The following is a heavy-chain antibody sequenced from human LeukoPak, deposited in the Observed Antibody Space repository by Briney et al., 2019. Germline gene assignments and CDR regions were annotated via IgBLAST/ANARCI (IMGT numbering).Heavy chain of an antibody. CDR1: GGSISSSSYY. Sequence: SETPSLTCTVSGGSISSSSYYWGWIRQPPGKGLEWIGSIYYSGSTYYSPSLKSRVTISVDTSKNQFSLKLSSVTAADTAVYYCARVNPNYYDSSGYYTYYFDYWGQGTLVTVSS. V-gene: IGHV4-39*07. CDR2: IYYSGST. J-gene: IGHJ4*02. D-gene: IGHD3-22*01. CDR3: ARVNPNYYDSSGYYTYYFDY.